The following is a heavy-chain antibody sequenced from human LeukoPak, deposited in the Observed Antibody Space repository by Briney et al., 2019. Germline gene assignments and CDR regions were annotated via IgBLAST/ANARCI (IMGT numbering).Heavy chain of an antibody. CDR2: IYYSGST. J-gene: IGHJ4*02. CDR1: GGSISSYY. CDR3: ARDRGDLGYCSGGLCYELDY. D-gene: IGHD2-15*01. Sequence: SDTLSLTYTVSGGSISSYYWSWIRQPPGKGLEWIGYIYYSGSTNYNPSLKSRVTISVDTSKNQFSLKLSSVTAADTAVYYCARDRGDLGYCSGGLCYELDYWGQGTLVTVSS. V-gene: IGHV4-59*01.